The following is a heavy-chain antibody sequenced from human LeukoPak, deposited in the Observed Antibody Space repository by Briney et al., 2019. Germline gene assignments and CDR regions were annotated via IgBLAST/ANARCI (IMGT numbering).Heavy chain of an antibody. CDR3: TKWSGYGDS. CDR2: ISAGGDAT. V-gene: IGHV3-23*01. D-gene: IGHD5-12*01. CDR1: GFTFSSYS. Sequence: GGSLRLSCAASGFTFSSYSMNWVRQAPGKGLEWVSGISAGGDATFYADSVKGRFTISRDNSKNTVDLRMNSLRAEDTAVYYCTKWSGYGDSWGQGTLVTVSS. J-gene: IGHJ4*02.